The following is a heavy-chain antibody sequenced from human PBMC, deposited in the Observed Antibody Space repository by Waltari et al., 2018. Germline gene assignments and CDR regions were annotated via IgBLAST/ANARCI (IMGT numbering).Heavy chain of an antibody. Sequence: QVQLVQSGAEVKKPGASVKVSCKASGYTFTSYDINWVRQATGQGLEWMGWRNPTSGNTGYAQKFQGRVTMTRNTSISTADMELSSLRSEDTAVYYWARGGDIVVVPADYYGMDVWGQGTTVTVSS. CDR2: RNPTSGNT. J-gene: IGHJ6*02. CDR3: ARGGDIVVVPADYYGMDV. CDR1: GYTFTSYD. V-gene: IGHV1-8*01. D-gene: IGHD2-2*01.